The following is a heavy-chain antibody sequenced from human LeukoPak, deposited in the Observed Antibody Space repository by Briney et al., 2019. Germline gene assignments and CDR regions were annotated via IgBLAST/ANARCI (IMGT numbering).Heavy chain of an antibody. V-gene: IGHV3-23*01. J-gene: IGHJ4*02. D-gene: IGHD1-1*01. CDR3: ASLTGLQLELYW. Sequence: PGGSLRLSCAASGFTFSSYAMSWVRQAPGKGLEWVSAISGSGGSTYYADSVKGRFTISRDNSKNTLYLQMNSLRAEDTAVYYCASLTGLQLELYWWGQGTLVTVSS. CDR2: ISGSGGST. CDR1: GFTFSSYA.